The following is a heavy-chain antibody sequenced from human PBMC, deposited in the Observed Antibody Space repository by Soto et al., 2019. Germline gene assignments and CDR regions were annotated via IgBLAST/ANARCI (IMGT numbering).Heavy chain of an antibody. CDR3: TKASPDRHHVHV. CDR1: GFTFSKFV. J-gene: IGHJ6*02. CDR2: ITETGGDT. V-gene: IGHV3-23*01. Sequence: EVQLLESWGGLVQTGGSLRLSCAASGFTFSKFVMRWVRQTPGKGLEWVSTITETGGDTYYTDSVKGRFTISRDNSKNTLYLQMTSLRAEDTALYYCTKASPDRHHVHVWGQGTTVTVSS.